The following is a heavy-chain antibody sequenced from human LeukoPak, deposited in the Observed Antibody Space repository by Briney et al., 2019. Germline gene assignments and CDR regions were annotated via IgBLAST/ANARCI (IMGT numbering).Heavy chain of an antibody. CDR1: GGSISSGGYY. J-gene: IGHJ2*01. Sequence: PSQTLCLTCTVSGGSISSGGYYWSWIRQHPGKGLEWSGYIYYSGSTYYNPSFKSRVTISVDTSKNQFSLNLSSVTAADTAEYYCARAAYCSSTSCYNPRWYFDLWGRGTLVTVSS. CDR2: IYYSGST. CDR3: ARAAYCSSTSCYNPRWYFDL. D-gene: IGHD2-2*02. V-gene: IGHV4-31*03.